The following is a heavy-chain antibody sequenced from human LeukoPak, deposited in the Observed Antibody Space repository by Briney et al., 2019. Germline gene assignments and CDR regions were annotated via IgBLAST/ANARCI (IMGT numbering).Heavy chain of an antibody. CDR2: IYTSGST. D-gene: IGHD6-6*01. CDR1: GGSISSYY. V-gene: IGHV4-4*07. J-gene: IGHJ4*02. CDR3: ARGPTRQYFDS. Sequence: SETLSLTCTVSGGSISSYYWSWIRQPAGKGLEWIGRIYTSGSTNYNPSLQSRVTISVDTSRNQFSLNLSSVTAADTAVYYCARGPTRQYFDSWGQGTLVTVSS.